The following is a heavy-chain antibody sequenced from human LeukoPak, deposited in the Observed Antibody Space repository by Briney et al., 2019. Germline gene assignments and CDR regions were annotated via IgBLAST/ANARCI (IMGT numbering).Heavy chain of an antibody. CDR3: ARDRGGYNYYYNYGMDV. CDR2: INTNTGNP. CDR1: GYTFISYA. Sequence: ASVKVSCKASGYTFISYAMNWVRQAPGQGLEWMGWINTNTGNPTYAQGFTGRFVFSLDTSVSPAYLQINSLKAEDTAVYYCARDRGGYNYYYNYGMDVWGQGTTVTVSS. V-gene: IGHV7-4-1*02. J-gene: IGHJ6*02. D-gene: IGHD5-24*01.